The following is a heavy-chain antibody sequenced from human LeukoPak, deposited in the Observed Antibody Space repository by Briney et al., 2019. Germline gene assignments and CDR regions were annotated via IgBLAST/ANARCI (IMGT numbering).Heavy chain of an antibody. V-gene: IGHV3-21*01. CDR2: ISSSSSYI. D-gene: IGHD3-9*01. Sequence: TGGTLRLSCAASGFTFSSYSMHWVRQAPGKGLEWVSSISSSSSYIYYADSVKGRVTISRDNAKNSLYLQMNSLRAEDTAVYYCARDLRRAYDILTGTSYYYYGMDVWGQGTTVTVSS. CDR1: GFTFSSYS. J-gene: IGHJ6*02. CDR3: ARDLRRAYDILTGTSYYYYGMDV.